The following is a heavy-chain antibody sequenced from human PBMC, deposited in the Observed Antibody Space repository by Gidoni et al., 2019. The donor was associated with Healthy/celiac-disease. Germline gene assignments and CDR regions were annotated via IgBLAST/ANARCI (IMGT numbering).Heavy chain of an antibody. CDR2: IYYSGST. J-gene: IGHJ4*02. CDR3: ARPSFTTLIDY. D-gene: IGHD3-3*01. CDR1: GGSTSSSSYY. Sequence: QLQLQESGPGLVKPSETLSLTCTVSGGSTSSSSYYWGWIRPPPGKGLEWIGSIYYSGSTYYNPSLKSRVTISVDTSKNQFSLKLSSVTAADTAVYYCARPSFTTLIDYWGQGTLVTVSS. V-gene: IGHV4-39*01.